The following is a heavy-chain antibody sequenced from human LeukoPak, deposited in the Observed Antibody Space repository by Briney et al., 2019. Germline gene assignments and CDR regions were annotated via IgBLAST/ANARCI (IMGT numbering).Heavy chain of an antibody. D-gene: IGHD6-19*01. CDR3: ARDGRAAGLEYFQH. CDR1: GGSNSSYY. Sequence: PSETLSLTCTVSGGSNSSYYWSWIRQPPGKGLEWIGYIYYSGSTNYNPSLKSRVTISVDTSKNQFSLKLSSVTAADTAVYYCARDGRAAGLEYFQHWGQGTLVTVSS. V-gene: IGHV4-59*01. CDR2: IYYSGST. J-gene: IGHJ1*01.